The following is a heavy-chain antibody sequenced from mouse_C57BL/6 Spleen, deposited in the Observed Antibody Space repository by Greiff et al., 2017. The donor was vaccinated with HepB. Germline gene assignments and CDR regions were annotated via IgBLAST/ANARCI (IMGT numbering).Heavy chain of an antibody. CDR3: ARESTEGYFDG. CDR2: SRNKANDYTT. J-gene: IGHJ1*03. V-gene: IGHV7-1*01. D-gene: IGHD1-1*01. Sequence: EVKLMESGGGLVQSGRSLRLSCATSGFTFSDFYMEWVRQAPGKGLEWIAASRNKANDYTTEYSASVKGRFIVSRDTSQSILYLQMNALRAEDTAMYYCARESTEGYFDGWGTGTTVTVSS. CDR1: GFTFSDFY.